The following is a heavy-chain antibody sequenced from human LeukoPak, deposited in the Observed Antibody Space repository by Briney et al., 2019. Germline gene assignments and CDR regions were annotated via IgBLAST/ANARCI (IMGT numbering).Heavy chain of an antibody. D-gene: IGHD6-13*01. CDR2: INPNSGGT. V-gene: IGHV1-2*02. CDR1: GYTFTGYF. J-gene: IGHJ4*02. Sequence: ASVKVSCKASGYTFTGYFIHWVRQAPGQGLEWMEWINPNSGGTSYAQNFQGRLTMTRDTSISTAYMELSSLTSDDTAVYYCARVGGSWYLRLGSWGQGTLVTVSS. CDR3: ARVGGSWYLRLGS.